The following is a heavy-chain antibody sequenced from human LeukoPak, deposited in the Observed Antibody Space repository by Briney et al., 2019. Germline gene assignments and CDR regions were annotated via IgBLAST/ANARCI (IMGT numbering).Heavy chain of an antibody. CDR1: GGSISSDY. CDR2: IYYSGSF. Sequence: SETLSLTCTVSGGSISSDYWSWIRQPPGKGLERIGYIYYSGSFNYNPSLKSRVTISADTSKKQFSIKLSSVTAADTAGYYCARSPDGYRYTYFYYWGQGTLVTVSS. V-gene: IGHV4-59*01. J-gene: IGHJ4*02. CDR3: ARSPDGYRYTYFYY. D-gene: IGHD5-18*01.